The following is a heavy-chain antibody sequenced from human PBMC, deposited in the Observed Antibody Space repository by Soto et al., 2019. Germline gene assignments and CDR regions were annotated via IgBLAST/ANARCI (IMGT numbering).Heavy chain of an antibody. CDR3: ARDGPPSHCIITSCPRVDYYYYGMDV. Sequence: GASVKVSCKASGGTFSSYAISWVRQAPGQGLEWMGGIIPIFGTANYAQKFQGRVTITADESTSTAYMELSSLRSEDTAVYYCARDGPPSHCIITSCPRVDYYYYGMDVWGQGTTVTVSS. CDR1: GGTFSSYA. D-gene: IGHD2-2*01. CDR2: IIPIFGTA. J-gene: IGHJ6*02. V-gene: IGHV1-69*13.